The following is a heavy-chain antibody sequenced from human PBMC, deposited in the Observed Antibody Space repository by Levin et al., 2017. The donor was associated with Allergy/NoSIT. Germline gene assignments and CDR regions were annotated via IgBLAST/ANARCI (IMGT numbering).Heavy chain of an antibody. V-gene: IGHV4-4*02. J-gene: IGHJ4*02. CDR1: HASISSTNW. CDR2: IYHSGSA. Sequence: SETLSLTCAVSHASISSTNWWSWVRQPPGKGLEWIGEIYHSGSANYNPSLKSPVTMSVDRSNNEFSLNLTSVTAADTAVYFCAVVGGNSAAFFHWGQGTLVTVSS. CDR3: AVVGGNSAAFFH. D-gene: IGHD4-23*01.